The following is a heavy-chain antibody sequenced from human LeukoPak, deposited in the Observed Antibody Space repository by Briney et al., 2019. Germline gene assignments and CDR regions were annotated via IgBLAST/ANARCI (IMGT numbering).Heavy chain of an antibody. CDR2: MNPNSGNT. D-gene: IGHD2-2*01. Sequence: ASVKVSCKASGYTFTIYDINWVRQATGQGLEWMGWMNPNSGNTGYAQKFQGRVTMTRNTSISTAYMELSSLRSEDTAVYYCARVYTIVLVPALYYYYYYGMDVWGQGTAVTVSS. V-gene: IGHV1-8*01. CDR1: GYTFTIYD. CDR3: ARVYTIVLVPALYYYYYYGMDV. J-gene: IGHJ6*02.